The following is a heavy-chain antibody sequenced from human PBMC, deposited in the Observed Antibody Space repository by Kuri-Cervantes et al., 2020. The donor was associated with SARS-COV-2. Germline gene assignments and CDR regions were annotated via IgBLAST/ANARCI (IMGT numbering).Heavy chain of an antibody. D-gene: IGHD6-19*01. V-gene: IGHV3-74*01. CDR3: AKDIAVAGHFDY. J-gene: IGHJ4*02. CDR2: INSDGSSR. Sequence: GGSLRLSCAASGFTFSTYWMHWVRQAPGKGLVWVSRINSDGSSRSYADSVKGRFTISRDNAKNTLFLQMNSLGAEDTAVYYCAKDIAVAGHFDYWGQGTLVTVSS. CDR1: GFTFSTYW.